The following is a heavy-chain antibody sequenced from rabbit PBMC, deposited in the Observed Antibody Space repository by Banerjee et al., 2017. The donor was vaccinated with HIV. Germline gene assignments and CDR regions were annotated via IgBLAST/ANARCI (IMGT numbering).Heavy chain of an antibody. J-gene: IGHJ4*01. D-gene: IGHD8-1*01. CDR1: GFSFSSSY. Sequence: QSLEESGGDLVQPGASLTLTCTASGFSFSSSYMCWVRQAPGKGLEWIACIYAGSSGSTYYASWAKGRFTISKTSSTTVTLQMTSLTAADTATYFCARDGGVSYWYFDLWGQGTLVTVS. CDR2: IYAGSSGST. CDR3: ARDGGVSYWYFDL. V-gene: IGHV1S40*01.